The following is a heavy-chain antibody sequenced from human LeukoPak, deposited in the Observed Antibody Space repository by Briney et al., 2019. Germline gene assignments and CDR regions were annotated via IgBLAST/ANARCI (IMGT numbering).Heavy chain of an antibody. CDR1: GFTFSSYS. CDR3: ARVNGIAAAGDPFNY. J-gene: IGHJ4*02. V-gene: IGHV3-21*01. CDR2: ISSSSSYI. D-gene: IGHD6-13*01. Sequence: GGSLRLSCAASGFTFSSYSMTWVRQAPGKGLEWVSSISSSSSYIYYADSVKGRFTISRDNARNSLYLQMNSLRAEDTAVYYCARVNGIAAAGDPFNYWGQGTLVTVSS.